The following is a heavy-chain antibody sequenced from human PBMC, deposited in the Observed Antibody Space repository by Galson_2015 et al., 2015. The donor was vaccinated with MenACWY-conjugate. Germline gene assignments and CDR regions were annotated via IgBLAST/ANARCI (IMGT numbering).Heavy chain of an antibody. D-gene: IGHD6-19*01. CDR2: MSYDGSNQ. CDR3: ARGLIGYSSGPLDF. J-gene: IGHJ4*02. V-gene: IGHV3-30*01. CDR1: GFTFSSYT. Sequence: SLRLSCAASGFTFSSYTMHWVRQTPGKGLEWVALMSYDGSNQYYADSLKGRITISRDNSKSTLYLQMDSLRAEDTAVYYCARGLIGYSSGPLDFWGQGALVTVSS.